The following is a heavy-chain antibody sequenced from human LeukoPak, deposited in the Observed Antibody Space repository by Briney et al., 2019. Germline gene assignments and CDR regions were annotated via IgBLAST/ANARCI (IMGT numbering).Heavy chain of an antibody. CDR3: ARDLAPVVPAAKNYGMDV. J-gene: IGHJ6*04. Sequence: RSLRLSCAASGFTFSSYAMHWVRQAPGKGLEWVAVISYDGSNKYYADSVKGRFTISRDNSKNTLYLQMNSLRAEDTAVYYCARDLAPVVPAAKNYGMDVWGKGTAVTVSS. CDR1: GFTFSSYA. V-gene: IGHV3-30*04. CDR2: ISYDGSNK. D-gene: IGHD2-2*01.